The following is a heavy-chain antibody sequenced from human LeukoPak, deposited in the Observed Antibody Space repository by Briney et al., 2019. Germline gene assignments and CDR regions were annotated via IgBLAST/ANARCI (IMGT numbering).Heavy chain of an antibody. CDR3: ARIAVRLQNAFDI. Sequence: PGGSLRLSCAASGFNVSSNYMSWVRQAPGKGLEWVSLIYSGASTYYADSVKGRFTISRDNSKNTLYLQMNSLRAEDTAVYYCARIAVRLQNAFDIWGQGTMVTVSP. CDR1: GFNVSSNY. V-gene: IGHV3-66*01. D-gene: IGHD6-19*01. J-gene: IGHJ3*02. CDR2: IYSGAST.